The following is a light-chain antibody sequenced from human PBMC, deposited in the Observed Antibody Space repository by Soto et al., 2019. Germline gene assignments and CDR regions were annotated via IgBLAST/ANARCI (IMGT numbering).Light chain of an antibody. Sequence: DIQMTQSPSTLSASVGDRVIITCRASQSISSWLAWYQQKPGKAPKLLIYKASSLESGVPSRFSGSGSGTEFTLTISSLQPDDFATYYCQQYNSYSVYTFGQGTKLEIK. CDR2: KAS. J-gene: IGKJ2*01. V-gene: IGKV1-5*03. CDR1: QSISSW. CDR3: QQYNSYSVYT.